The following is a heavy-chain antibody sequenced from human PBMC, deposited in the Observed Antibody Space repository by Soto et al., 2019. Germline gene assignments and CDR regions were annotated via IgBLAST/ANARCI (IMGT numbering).Heavy chain of an antibody. D-gene: IGHD2-15*01. Sequence: GESLKISCAASGFTFSSYWMSWVRQAPGKGLEWVANIKQDGSEKYYVDSVKGRFTISRDNAKNSLYLQMNSLRAEDTAVYYCARDESYCSGGSCYYYYGMDVWGQGTTVTVSS. V-gene: IGHV3-7*01. CDR3: ARDESYCSGGSCYYYYGMDV. CDR1: GFTFSSYW. J-gene: IGHJ6*02. CDR2: IKQDGSEK.